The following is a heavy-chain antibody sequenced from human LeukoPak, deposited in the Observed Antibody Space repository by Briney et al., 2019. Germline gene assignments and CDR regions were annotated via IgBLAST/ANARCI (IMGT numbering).Heavy chain of an antibody. V-gene: IGHV3-30*02. Sequence: GGSLRLACAASGFTFSSYGMHWVRQAPGKGLEWVAFIRYDGSNKYHADSVKGRFTISRDNSKNTMYLQMNSLRVEDTAIYYCAKGGSSSWDYFDSWGQGTLVTVSP. J-gene: IGHJ4*02. CDR2: IRYDGSNK. D-gene: IGHD6-13*01. CDR1: GFTFSSYG. CDR3: AKGGSSSWDYFDS.